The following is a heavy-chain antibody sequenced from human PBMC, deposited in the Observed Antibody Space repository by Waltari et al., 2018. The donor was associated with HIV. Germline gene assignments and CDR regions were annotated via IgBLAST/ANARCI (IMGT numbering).Heavy chain of an antibody. CDR3: ARHMISERGSYDILTGFDY. J-gene: IGHJ4*02. CDR1: GGSISTRSFS. CDR2: VYYTGST. D-gene: IGHD3-9*01. V-gene: IGHV4-39*01. Sequence: QLQLQESGPGLVTPSETLYLTCSVPGGSISTRSFSWAWTRQVPGKGLEWIGSVYYTGSTFYNPSLESRLSVSVDTSKKEVSLRLSSVTAADTAVYYCARHMISERGSYDILTGFDYWGQGTLVTVSS.